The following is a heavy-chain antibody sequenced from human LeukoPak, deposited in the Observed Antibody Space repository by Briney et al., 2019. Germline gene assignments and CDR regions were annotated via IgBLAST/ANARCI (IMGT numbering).Heavy chain of an antibody. CDR3: AKDMGLGYDSSGSDLVAEYFHH. CDR1: GFTFDDYA. CDR2: ISWNSGSI. Sequence: ESGGSLRLSCAASGFTFDDYAMHWVRQAPGKGLEWVSGISWNSGSIGYADSVKGRFTISRDNAKNSLYLQMNSLRAEDAALYYCAKDMGLGYDSSGSDLVAEYFHHWGQGTLVTVSS. V-gene: IGHV3-9*01. D-gene: IGHD3-22*01. J-gene: IGHJ1*01.